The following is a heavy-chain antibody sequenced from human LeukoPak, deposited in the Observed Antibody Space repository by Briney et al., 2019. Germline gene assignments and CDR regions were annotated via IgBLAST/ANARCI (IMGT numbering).Heavy chain of an antibody. V-gene: IGHV4-39*01. Sequence: SETLSLTCTVSGGSISSSSYYWGWIRQPPGKGLEWIGSIYYSGSTYYNPSLKSRVTISVDTSKNQFSLKPSSVTAADTAVYYCASFRYSGSYSDYWGQGTLVTVSS. D-gene: IGHD1-26*01. CDR1: GGSISSSSYY. CDR3: ASFRYSGSYSDY. J-gene: IGHJ4*02. CDR2: IYYSGST.